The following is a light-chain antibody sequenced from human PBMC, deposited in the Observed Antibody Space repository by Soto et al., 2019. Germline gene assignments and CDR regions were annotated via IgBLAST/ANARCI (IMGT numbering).Light chain of an antibody. CDR3: QQYNSYDMWS. CDR2: GAS. Sequence: DIQMTQSPSTLSASVGDRVTITCRASQGISKWLAWYQQKPGKAPKLLIYGASSLENGVPSRFSGSGSGTEFTLTISRLQPDDFATYFCQQYNSYDMWSFGQGTKVDLK. CDR1: QGISKW. J-gene: IGKJ1*01. V-gene: IGKV1-5*01.